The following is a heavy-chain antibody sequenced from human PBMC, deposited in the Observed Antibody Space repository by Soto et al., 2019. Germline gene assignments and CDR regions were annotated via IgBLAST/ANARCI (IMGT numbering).Heavy chain of an antibody. CDR3: AHSRLFDWFDP. V-gene: IGHV2-5*01. CDR1: GSSLSTSEVG. Sequence: SGPTLVNPTQTLTLTCTFSGSSLSTSEVGVGWIRQPPGKALEWLALIFWNDDERYNPSLKSRLTITKDISKNQVVLTMTNMDPVDTATYYCAHSRLFDWFDPWGQGTLVTVSS. CDR2: IFWNDDE. D-gene: IGHD2-21*01. J-gene: IGHJ5*02.